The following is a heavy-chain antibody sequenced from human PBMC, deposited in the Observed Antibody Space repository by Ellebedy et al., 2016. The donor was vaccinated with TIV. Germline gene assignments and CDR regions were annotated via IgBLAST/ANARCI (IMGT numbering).Heavy chain of an antibody. CDR3: TTEVDCSDGSCYTFDI. CDR2: IKSKTDGGTT. V-gene: IGHV3-15*01. J-gene: IGHJ3*02. D-gene: IGHD2-15*01. CDR1: GFTFSNAW. Sequence: GESLKISCAASGFTFSNAWMSWVRQAPGKGLEWVGRIKSKTDGGTTDYAAPVKGRFTISRDDSKNTLYLQMNSLKTEDTAVYYCTTEVDCSDGSCYTFDIWGQGTMVTVSS.